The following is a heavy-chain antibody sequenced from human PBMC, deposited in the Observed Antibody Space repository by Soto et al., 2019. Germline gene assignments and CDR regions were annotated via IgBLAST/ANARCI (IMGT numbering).Heavy chain of an antibody. D-gene: IGHD3-10*02. CDR3: AFFFSGRRRHTRCSLGLGIPAEPLSDL. CDR2: ISGTVGST. V-gene: IGHV3-23*01. Sequence: PGKGMEWVSGISGTVGSTYYADSVKGRFIISRNHSKNELYLQRSSLRAEDTAVYYCAFFFSGRRRHTRCSLGLGIPAEPLSDL. J-gene: IGHJ2*01.